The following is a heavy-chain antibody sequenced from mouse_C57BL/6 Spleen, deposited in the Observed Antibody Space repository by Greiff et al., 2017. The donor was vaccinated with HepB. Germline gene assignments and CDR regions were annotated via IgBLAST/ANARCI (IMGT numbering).Heavy chain of an antibody. CDR3: AAYYSNYYFDY. J-gene: IGHJ2*01. Sequence: QVQLQQPGAELVKPGASVKLSCKASGYTFTSYWMQWVKQRPGQGLEWIGEIDPSDSYTNYNQKFKGKATLTVDTSSSTAYMQLSSLTSEDSAVYDCAAYYSNYYFDYWGQGTTLTVSS. V-gene: IGHV1-50*01. D-gene: IGHD2-5*01. CDR2: IDPSDSYT. CDR1: GYTFTSYW.